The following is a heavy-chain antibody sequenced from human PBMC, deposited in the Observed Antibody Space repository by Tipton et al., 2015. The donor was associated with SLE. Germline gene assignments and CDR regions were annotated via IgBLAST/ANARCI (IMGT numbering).Heavy chain of an antibody. D-gene: IGHD3-16*01. CDR3: ARDGATDGVDV. J-gene: IGHJ6*02. Sequence: GLVKPSETLSLICNVSGHSISSGYYWGWIRQFPGKGLEWIGSIFHSGSTDYKSSLKSRVTISVDTSKNQFSLTLTSVTAADTAVYYCARDGATDGVDVWGQGTTVTVSS. CDR1: GHSISSGYY. CDR2: IFHSGST. V-gene: IGHV4-38-2*02.